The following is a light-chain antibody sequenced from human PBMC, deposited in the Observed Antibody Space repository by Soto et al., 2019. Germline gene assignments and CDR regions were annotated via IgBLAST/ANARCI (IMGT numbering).Light chain of an antibody. Sequence: QSVLTQPPSASGTPGQRVTISCSGSSSNIGRNSVNWYQQGSGTAPKLLIYSNNQRPSGVPDRFSGSKSGTSASLAISGLQSEDEADYYCATWDDSLNGWVFGGGTKLTVL. CDR2: SNN. J-gene: IGLJ3*02. CDR3: ATWDDSLNGWV. CDR1: SSNIGRNS. V-gene: IGLV1-44*01.